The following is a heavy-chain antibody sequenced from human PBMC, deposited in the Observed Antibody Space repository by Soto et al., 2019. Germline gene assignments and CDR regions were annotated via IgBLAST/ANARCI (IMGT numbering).Heavy chain of an antibody. CDR2: INPDSGST. J-gene: IGHJ4*02. CDR3: ARDRVSGWPDY. V-gene: IGHV1-2*04. CDR1: GYTFTFNY. Sequence: ASVKVSCKASGYTFTFNYIYWVRQAPGQGLEWIGWINPDSGSTKYAQKFQAWVSMTRDTSIDTVFMEVKRLRSDDTAVYYCARDRVSGWPDYWGQGTLVTVSS. D-gene: IGHD6-19*01.